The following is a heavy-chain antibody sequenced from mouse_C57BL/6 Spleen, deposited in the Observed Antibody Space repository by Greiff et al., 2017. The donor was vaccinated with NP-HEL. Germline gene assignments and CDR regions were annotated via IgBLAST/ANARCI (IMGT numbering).Heavy chain of an antibody. D-gene: IGHD3-2*02. CDR1: GYTFTEYT. Sequence: VKLMESGAELVKPGASVKLSCKASGYTFTEYTIHWVKQRSGQGLEWIGWFYPGSGSIKYNEKFKDKATLTADKSSSTVYMELSRLTSEDSAVYFCARHGLDSSGYEEVFDYWGQGTTLTVSS. J-gene: IGHJ2*01. V-gene: IGHV1-62-2*01. CDR2: FYPGSGSI. CDR3: ARHGLDSSGYEEVFDY.